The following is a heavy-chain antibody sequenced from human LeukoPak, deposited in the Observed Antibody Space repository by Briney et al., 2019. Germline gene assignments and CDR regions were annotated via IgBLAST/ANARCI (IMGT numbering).Heavy chain of an antibody. V-gene: IGHV3-7*03. D-gene: IGHD6-19*01. J-gene: IGHJ4*02. CDR2: IKQDGSDR. Sequence: GGSLRLSCAASGFTFRNYWMSWVRQAPGTGLEWVANIKQDGSDRSYVTSVRGRFTISRDNAESSLYLQMNSLRVEDTAVYYCVRNLAVAGTCFDSWGQGTLVTVSS. CDR1: GFTFRNYW. CDR3: VRNLAVAGTCFDS.